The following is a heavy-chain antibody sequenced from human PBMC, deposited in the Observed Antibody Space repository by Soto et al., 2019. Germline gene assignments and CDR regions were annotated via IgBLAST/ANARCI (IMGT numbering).Heavy chain of an antibody. CDR1: GGSIDTYY. D-gene: IGHD3-3*01. CDR3: ARLGGYYQSLDT. Sequence: SETLSLTCTVSGGSIDTYYWSWIRQPPGKGLQWIGYIYYSGSTTYSPSLKSRVTISVDRSKDQFSLKLTSVTAADTAVYYCARLGGYYQSLDTWGQGTLVTVSS. V-gene: IGHV4-59*08. J-gene: IGHJ5*02. CDR2: IYYSGST.